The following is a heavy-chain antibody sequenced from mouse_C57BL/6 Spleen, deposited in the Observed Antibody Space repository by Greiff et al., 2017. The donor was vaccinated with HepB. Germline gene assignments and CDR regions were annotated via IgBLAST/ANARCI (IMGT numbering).Heavy chain of an antibody. J-gene: IGHJ2*01. D-gene: IGHD1-1*01. Sequence: VQLQQSGPELVKPGASVKISCKASGYAFSSSWMNWVKQRPGKGLEWIGRIYPGDGDTNYNGKFKGKATLTADKSSSTAYMQLSSLTSEDSAVYFCARDGSSPYYFDYWGQSTTLTVSS. V-gene: IGHV1-82*01. CDR1: GYAFSSSW. CDR2: IYPGDGDT. CDR3: ARDGSSPYYFDY.